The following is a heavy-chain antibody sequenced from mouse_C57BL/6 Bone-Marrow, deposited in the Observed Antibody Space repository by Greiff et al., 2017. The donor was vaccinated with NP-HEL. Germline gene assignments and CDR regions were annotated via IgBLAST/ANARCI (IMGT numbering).Heavy chain of an antibody. CDR2: IYPGSGNT. Sequence: VMLVESGAELVRPGASVKLSCKASGYTFTDYYINWVKQRPGQGLEWIARIYPGSGNTYYNEKFKGKATLTAEKSSSTAYMQLRSLTSEGSAVYFCAGGGIYSGRDGAVDYWGQGTSVTVSS. J-gene: IGHJ4*01. V-gene: IGHV1-76*01. D-gene: IGHD1-3*01. CDR3: AGGGIYSGRDGAVDY. CDR1: GYTFTDYY.